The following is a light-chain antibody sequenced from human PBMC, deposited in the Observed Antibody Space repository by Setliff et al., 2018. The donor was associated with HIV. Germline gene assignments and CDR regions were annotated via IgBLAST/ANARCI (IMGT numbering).Light chain of an antibody. CDR3: SSYTSRTPLYV. Sequence: QSALTQPASVSGSAGQSITISCTGTTSDIGSYNYVSWYQQHPGKASKLMISDVTNRPSGVSNRFSGSKSGNTASLTISGLQAEDEADYYCSSYTSRTPLYVFGTGTKVTVL. CDR1: TSDIGSYNY. J-gene: IGLJ1*01. V-gene: IGLV2-14*03. CDR2: DVT.